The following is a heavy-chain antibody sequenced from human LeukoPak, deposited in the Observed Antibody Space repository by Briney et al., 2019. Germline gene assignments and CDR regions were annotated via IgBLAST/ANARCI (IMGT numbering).Heavy chain of an antibody. CDR1: GFTFSSYS. CDR3: AREKLLSDYYYGMDV. D-gene: IGHD2-2*01. J-gene: IGHJ6*02. Sequence: GGSLRLSCAASGFTFSSYSMNWVRQAPGKGLEWVAVISYDGSNKYYADSVKGRFTISRDNSKNTLYLQMNSLRAEDTAVYYCAREKLLSDYYYGMDVWGQGTTVTVSS. V-gene: IGHV3-30*03. CDR2: ISYDGSNK.